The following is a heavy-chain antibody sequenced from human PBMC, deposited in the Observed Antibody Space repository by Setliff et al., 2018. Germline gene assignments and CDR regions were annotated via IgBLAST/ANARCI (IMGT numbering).Heavy chain of an antibody. D-gene: IGHD3-3*01. CDR3: ARDRVPPLFGVGSYYCMDV. V-gene: IGHV1-3*01. CDR2: INAGNGNA. Sequence: RASVKVSCKASGYTFTSYAMHWVRQAPGQRLEWMGWINAGNGNAKYSQKFQGRVTITRDTSASTAYMELSSLRSEDTAVYYCARDRVPPLFGVGSYYCMDVWGKGTTVTVSS. CDR1: GYTFTSYA. J-gene: IGHJ6*03.